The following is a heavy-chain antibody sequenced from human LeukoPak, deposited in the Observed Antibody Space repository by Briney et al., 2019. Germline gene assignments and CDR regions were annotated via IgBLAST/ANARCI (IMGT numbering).Heavy chain of an antibody. V-gene: IGHV5-10-1*01. CDR2: IDPSDSYT. CDR3: ATADVLTGSLYDH. D-gene: IGHD3-9*01. J-gene: IGHJ5*02. CDR1: GYSFTSYW. Sequence: GESLRISCKASGYSFTSYWISWVRQMPGKGLEWVGRIDPSDSYTNYSPSFQGHVTISADKSISTAYLQWSSLKASDTAVYYCATADVLTGSLYDHWGQGTLVTVSS.